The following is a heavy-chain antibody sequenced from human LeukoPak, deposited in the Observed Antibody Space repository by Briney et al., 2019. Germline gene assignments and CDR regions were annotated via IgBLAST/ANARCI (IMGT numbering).Heavy chain of an antibody. CDR1: GYTFTGYY. V-gene: IGHV1-2*02. CDR3: ARDLMRAVAGRYCWFDH. D-gene: IGHD6-19*01. J-gene: IGHJ5*02. Sequence: ASVRISCKASGYTFTGYYMHWVRQAPGQGLEWMGWINPNSGGTNYAQKFQGRVTMTRDTSISTAYMELSRLRSDDTAVYYCARDLMRAVAGRYCWFDHWGQGTLVTVSS. CDR2: INPNSGGT.